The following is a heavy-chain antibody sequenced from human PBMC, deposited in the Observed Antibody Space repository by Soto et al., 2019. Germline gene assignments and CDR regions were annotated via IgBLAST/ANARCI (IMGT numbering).Heavy chain of an antibody. V-gene: IGHV4-31*03. Sequence: PSETLSLTCTVSGGSISSGGYYWSWIRQHPGKGLEWIGYIYYSGSTYYNPSLKSRVTISVDTSKNQFSLKLSSVTAADTAVYYCARDQSLGPTMVRGVDVWGQGTTVTVSS. CDR1: GGSISSGGYY. CDR2: IYYSGST. CDR3: ARDQSLGPTMVRGVDV. J-gene: IGHJ6*02. D-gene: IGHD3-10*01.